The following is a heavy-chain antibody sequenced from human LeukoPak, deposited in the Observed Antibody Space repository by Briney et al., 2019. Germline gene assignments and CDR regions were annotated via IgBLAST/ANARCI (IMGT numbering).Heavy chain of an antibody. CDR2: INAGNGNI. J-gene: IGHJ6*02. Sequence: ASVNVSCKASGYTFTSYAMHWVCQAPGQRLEWMGWINAGNGNIKYSQKFQGRVTITRDTSASTAYMELSSLRSEDTAVYYCARTVVTDYYYGMDVWGQGTTVTVSS. D-gene: IGHD4-23*01. CDR1: GYTFTSYA. CDR3: ARTVVTDYYYGMDV. V-gene: IGHV1-3*01.